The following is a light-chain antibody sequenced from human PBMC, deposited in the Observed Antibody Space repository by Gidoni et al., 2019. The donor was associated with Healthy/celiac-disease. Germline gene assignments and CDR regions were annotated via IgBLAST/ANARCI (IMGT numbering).Light chain of an antibody. CDR3: QQYGSSPET. J-gene: IGKJ1*01. V-gene: IGKV3-20*01. CDR1: QSVGSSY. CDR2: GAS. Sequence: EIVLTQSPGTLSLSPGERATLSCRASQSVGSSYLAWYQQKPGQAPRLLIYGASSRATGIPDRFSGSGSGTDFTLTISRLEPEDFAVYYCQQYGSSPETFGQXTKVEIK.